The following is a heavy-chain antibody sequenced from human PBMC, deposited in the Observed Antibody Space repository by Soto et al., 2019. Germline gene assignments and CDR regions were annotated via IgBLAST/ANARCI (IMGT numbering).Heavy chain of an antibody. CDR1: GYTFTGYY. Sequence: ASVKVSCKASGYTFTGYYMHWVRQAPGQGLEWMGWINPNSGGTNYAQKFQGRVTMTKDTSISTAYMELSRLRSDDTAVYYCARARSGSYYNKPYYYGMDVWGQGTTVTVSS. V-gene: IGHV1-2*02. D-gene: IGHD3-10*01. J-gene: IGHJ6*02. CDR2: INPNSGGT. CDR3: ARARSGSYYNKPYYYGMDV.